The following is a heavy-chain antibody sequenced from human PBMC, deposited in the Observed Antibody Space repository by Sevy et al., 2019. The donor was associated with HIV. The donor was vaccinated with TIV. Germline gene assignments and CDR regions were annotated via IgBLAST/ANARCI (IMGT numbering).Heavy chain of an antibody. CDR3: AKESTASGGYYFDY. CDR1: GFTFSSYA. J-gene: IGHJ4*02. D-gene: IGHD2-15*01. V-gene: IGHV3-23*01. Sequence: GGSLRLSCAASGFTFSSYAMTWVRQAPGKGLEWVSTISSSAGNTYYADCVKGRFTISRDNSKNTLYLQMNSLRAEDTAVYYCAKESTASGGYYFDYWGQGTLVTVSS. CDR2: ISSSAGNT.